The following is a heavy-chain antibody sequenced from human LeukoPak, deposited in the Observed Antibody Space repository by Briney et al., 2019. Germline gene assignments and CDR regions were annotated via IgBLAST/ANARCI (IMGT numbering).Heavy chain of an antibody. Sequence: SVKVSCKASGGTFSSYAISWVRQAPGQGREWMGRIIPILGIANYAQKFQGRVTITADKSTSTAYMELSSLRSEDTAVYYCARDTTGATDYWGQGTLVTVSS. CDR1: GGTFSSYA. V-gene: IGHV1-69*04. J-gene: IGHJ4*02. CDR3: ARDTTGATDY. CDR2: IIPILGIA. D-gene: IGHD1-26*01.